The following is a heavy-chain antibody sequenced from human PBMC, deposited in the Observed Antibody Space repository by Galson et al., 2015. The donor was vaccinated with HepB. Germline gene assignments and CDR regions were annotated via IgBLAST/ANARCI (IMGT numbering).Heavy chain of an antibody. D-gene: IGHD4-17*01. CDR1: GGTFHSFA. CDR2: IIPTFGPA. V-gene: IGHV1-69*13. CDR3: ARDRNQVYRDYYEYYFMDV. Sequence: SVKVSCKASGGTFHSFAISWVRQAPGQGLEWMGGIIPTFGPANYAQKFQGRVTITADESTSHMELSSLRSEDTAVYHCARDRNQVYRDYYEYYFMDVWGTGTTVTVSS. J-gene: IGHJ6*03.